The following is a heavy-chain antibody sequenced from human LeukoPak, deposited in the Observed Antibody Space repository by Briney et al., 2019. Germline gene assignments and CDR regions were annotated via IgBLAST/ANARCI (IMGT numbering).Heavy chain of an antibody. Sequence: GGSLRLSCAASGFTVSSNYMSWVRQAPGKGLEWVSVIYSGGSTYYTDSVTGRFTISRDNSKNTLYLQMNSLTAEDTAVYYCARVMGYYYDSSGYENWFDPWGQGTLVTVSS. J-gene: IGHJ5*02. CDR3: ARVMGYYYDSSGYENWFDP. D-gene: IGHD3-22*01. CDR2: IYSGGST. CDR1: GFTVSSNY. V-gene: IGHV3-53*01.